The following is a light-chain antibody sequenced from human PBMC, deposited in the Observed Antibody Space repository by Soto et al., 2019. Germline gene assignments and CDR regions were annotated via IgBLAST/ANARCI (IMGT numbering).Light chain of an antibody. CDR2: DAS. V-gene: IGKV1-5*01. Sequence: DIQMTQSPSTLSASVGDRVTITCRASQTINSWLAWYQQKPGKAPKVLIFDASSLKTGVPSRFSGSGSGTEFTLTISSLQPDDFATYYCQQHQSYWSFGQGTKVDIK. J-gene: IGKJ1*01. CDR1: QTINSW. CDR3: QQHQSYWS.